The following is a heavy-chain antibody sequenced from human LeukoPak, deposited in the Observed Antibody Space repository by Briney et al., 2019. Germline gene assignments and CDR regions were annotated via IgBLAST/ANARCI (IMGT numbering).Heavy chain of an antibody. D-gene: IGHD1-26*01. Sequence: PGRSLRLSCAASGFTFSSYGMHWVRQAPGKGLEWVAVIWYDGSNKYYADSVKGRFTISRDNSKNTLYLQMNSLRAEDTAVYYCARGSSGSYPMYYFDYWGQGTLVTVSS. V-gene: IGHV3-33*08. CDR1: GFTFSSYG. CDR3: ARGSSGSYPMYYFDY. CDR2: IWYDGSNK. J-gene: IGHJ4*02.